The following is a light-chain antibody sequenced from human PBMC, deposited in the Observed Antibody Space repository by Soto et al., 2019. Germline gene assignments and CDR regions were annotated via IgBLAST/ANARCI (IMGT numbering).Light chain of an antibody. Sequence: EIVLTQSPGTLSLSPGERATLSCRANESVTSYYLAWYQQKPGQAPRLLIYGASRRATDIPDRFSASGSGTDFTLTISRLEPEDFAVYYCQQYGSSPPYTFGQGTKLEI. CDR1: ESVTSYY. CDR3: QQYGSSPPYT. CDR2: GAS. V-gene: IGKV3-20*01. J-gene: IGKJ2*01.